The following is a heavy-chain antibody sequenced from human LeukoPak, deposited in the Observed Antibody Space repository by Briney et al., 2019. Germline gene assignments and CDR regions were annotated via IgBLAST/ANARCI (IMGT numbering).Heavy chain of an antibody. Sequence: GGSLRLSCAASGFTFSSYAMSWVRQAPGKGLEWVSAISGSGGSTYYADSVKGRFTISRDNSKNTLYLQMNSLRAEDTAVYYCAKGPESYVLRFLEWLSRFDYWGQGTLVTVSS. V-gene: IGHV3-23*01. D-gene: IGHD3-3*01. CDR1: GFTFSSYA. CDR2: ISGSGGST. CDR3: AKGPESYVLRFLEWLSRFDY. J-gene: IGHJ4*02.